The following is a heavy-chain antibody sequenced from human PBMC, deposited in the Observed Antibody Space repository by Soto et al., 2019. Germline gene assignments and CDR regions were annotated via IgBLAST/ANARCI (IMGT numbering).Heavy chain of an antibody. V-gene: IGHV3-33*01. Sequence: GSLRLSCAASGFTFSSYGMHWVRQAPGKGLEWVAVIWYDGSNKYYADSVKGRFTISRDNSKNTLYLQMNSLRAEDTAVYYCARDGRYFDWLIYYFDYWGQGTLVTVSS. CDR3: ARDGRYFDWLIYYFDY. CDR2: IWYDGSNK. J-gene: IGHJ4*02. CDR1: GFTFSSYG. D-gene: IGHD3-9*01.